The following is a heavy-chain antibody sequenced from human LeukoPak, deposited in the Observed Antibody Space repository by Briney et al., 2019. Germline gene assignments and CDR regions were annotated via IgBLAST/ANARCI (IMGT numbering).Heavy chain of an antibody. CDR1: GGTFSSYA. Sequence: SVKVSCKASGGTFSSYAVNWVRQAPGQGLEWVGRIIPIFVTPDYAQKLQGRVTITADKSTSTAYMELSSLKSEDTAVYYCARGVAGNVYWGQGTLVTVSS. CDR3: ARGVAGNVY. J-gene: IGHJ4*02. CDR2: IIPIFVTP. V-gene: IGHV1-69*06. D-gene: IGHD6-19*01.